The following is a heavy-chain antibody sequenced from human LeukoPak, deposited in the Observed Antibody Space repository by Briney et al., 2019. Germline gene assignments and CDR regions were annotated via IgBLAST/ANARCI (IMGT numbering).Heavy chain of an antibody. V-gene: IGHV3-30*18. D-gene: IGHD6-19*01. J-gene: IGHJ4*02. CDR3: AKDEIGPVAGLLDY. Sequence: PGRSLRLSCAASGFTFSSYGMYWVRQAPGKGLEWVAVISFDGSNKYYADSVRGRFTVSRDNSKDTLYLQMNSLRAEDTAVYYCAKDEIGPVAGLLDYWGQGILVTVSS. CDR1: GFTFSSYG. CDR2: ISFDGSNK.